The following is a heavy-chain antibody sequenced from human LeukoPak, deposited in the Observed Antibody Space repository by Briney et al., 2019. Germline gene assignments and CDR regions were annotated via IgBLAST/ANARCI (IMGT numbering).Heavy chain of an antibody. J-gene: IGHJ4*02. V-gene: IGHV3-74*01. D-gene: IGHD6-25*01. CDR2: INSDGSSS. CDR3: AKGTQRDPSTPTYYFDY. Sequence: GGSLRLSCAASGFSLNTHWIHWVRQAPGKGLVWVSHINSDGSSSVYADPVKGRFTISRDNSKNTLYLQMNSLRAEDTAVYYCAKGTQRDPSTPTYYFDYWGQGTLVTVSS. CDR1: GFSLNTHW.